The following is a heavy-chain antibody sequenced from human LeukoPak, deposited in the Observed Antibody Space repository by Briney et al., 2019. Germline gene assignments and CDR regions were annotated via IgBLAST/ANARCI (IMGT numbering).Heavy chain of an antibody. J-gene: IGHJ1*01. V-gene: IGHV4-59*08. D-gene: IGHD6-13*01. Sequence: SGTLSLTCTVSGGSLSSYYWSWIRQPPGKGLEWIGYIYYSGSTNYNPSLKSRVTISVDTSKNQFSLKLSSVTAADTAVYYCARLSYSSSWYAEYFQHWGQGTLVTVSS. CDR2: IYYSGST. CDR1: GGSLSSYY. CDR3: ARLSYSSSWYAEYFQH.